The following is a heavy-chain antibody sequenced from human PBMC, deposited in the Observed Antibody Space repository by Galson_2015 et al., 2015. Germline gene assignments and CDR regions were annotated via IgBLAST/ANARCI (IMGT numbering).Heavy chain of an antibody. CDR3: ARDYYHSPLSMDV. Sequence: ETLSLTCSVSGGSISRSNYYWGWIRQPPGKGLEWIGSVYYSEGPNYNPALKGRPTISVDTSKNQFSLKLRSVTAADTALYYCARDYYHSPLSMDVWGQGATVTVSS. V-gene: IGHV4-39*07. CDR2: VYYSEGP. J-gene: IGHJ6*02. D-gene: IGHD1-26*01. CDR1: GGSISRSNYY.